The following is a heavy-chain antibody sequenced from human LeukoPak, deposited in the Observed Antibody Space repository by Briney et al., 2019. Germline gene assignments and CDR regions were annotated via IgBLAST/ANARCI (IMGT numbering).Heavy chain of an antibody. CDR3: ARAGEGGYCTNGVCSSNWFDP. Sequence: SETLSLTCTVPGGSISSSSYYWGWIRQPPGKGLEWIGSIYYSGSTYYNPSLKSRVTISVDTSKNQFSLKLSSVTAADTAVYYCARAGEGGYCTNGVCSSNWFDPWGQGTLVTVSS. J-gene: IGHJ5*02. D-gene: IGHD2-8*01. V-gene: IGHV4-39*07. CDR1: GGSISSSSYY. CDR2: IYYSGST.